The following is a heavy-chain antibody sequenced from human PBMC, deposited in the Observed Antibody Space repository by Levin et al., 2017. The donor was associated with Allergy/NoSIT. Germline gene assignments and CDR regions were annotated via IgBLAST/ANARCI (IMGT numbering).Heavy chain of an antibody. D-gene: IGHD3-10*01. CDR3: AKRREVGIGELLPLG. CDR2: ISAIDGRA. J-gene: IGHJ1*01. Sequence: GGSLRLSCAASGFTFSSYAMNWVRQAPGKGLEWVSGISAIDGRAYYADSVKGRFTISRDNSKNAAFLQMNRLRVEDTAGYYCAKRREVGIGELLPLGWGQGTLVTVAP. CDR1: GFTFSSYA. V-gene: IGHV3-23*01.